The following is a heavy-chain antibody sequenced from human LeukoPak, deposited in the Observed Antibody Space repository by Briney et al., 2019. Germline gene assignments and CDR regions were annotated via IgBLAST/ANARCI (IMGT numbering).Heavy chain of an antibody. Sequence: GGSLRLSCGASGFTFSDHWMSWVRQAPGKGLEWVANIKEDGSDKNYVDSVKGRFTISRDNGKKSLFLYMSSLRVEDTALYYCARDRNRDSSICHLDLWGRGTLVTVSS. J-gene: IGHJ2*01. CDR2: IKEDGSDK. D-gene: IGHD1-14*01. V-gene: IGHV3-7*01. CDR3: ARDRNRDSSICHLDL. CDR1: GFTFSDHW.